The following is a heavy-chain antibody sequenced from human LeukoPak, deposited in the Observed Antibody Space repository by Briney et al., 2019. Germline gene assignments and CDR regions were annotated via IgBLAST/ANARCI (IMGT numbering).Heavy chain of an antibody. CDR2: IVVGSGNT. D-gene: IGHD5-18*01. V-gene: IGHV1-58*02. CDR3: ARRERGYSYVNRDY. Sequence: SVKVSCKASGFTFTSSAMQWVRQARGQRLEWIGWIVVGSGNTNYAQKFQERVTITRDMSTSTAYMELSSLRSEDTAVYYCARRERGYSYVNRDYWGQGTLVTVSS. J-gene: IGHJ4*02. CDR1: GFTFTSSA.